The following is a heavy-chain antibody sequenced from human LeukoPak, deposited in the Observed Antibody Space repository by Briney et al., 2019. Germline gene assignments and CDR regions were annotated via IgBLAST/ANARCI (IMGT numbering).Heavy chain of an antibody. CDR3: ATDDRIAGPGTFDY. Sequence: GGSLRLSCAASGFTVNSAFMSWVRQAPGKGLEWVSIIYGGGTTYYADSVKGRFIISRDNSKNTLYLQMNSLRAEDTAVYYCATDDRIAGPGTFDYWGQGTLVTVSS. J-gene: IGHJ4*02. CDR2: IYGGGTT. D-gene: IGHD6-13*01. V-gene: IGHV3-53*01. CDR1: GFTVNSAF.